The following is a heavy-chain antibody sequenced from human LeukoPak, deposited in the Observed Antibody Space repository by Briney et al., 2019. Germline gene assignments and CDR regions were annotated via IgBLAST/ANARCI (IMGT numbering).Heavy chain of an antibody. CDR2: ISSSGSTI. CDR3: ARVGYYGSGTYSVWFDP. CDR1: GFTFSSYE. J-gene: IGHJ5*02. Sequence: PGGSLRLSCAASGFTFSSYEMSWVRQAPGKGLEWVSYISSSGSTIYYADSVKGRFTISRDNAKNSLYLQMHSLRDEDTAVYYCARVGYYGSGTYSVWFDPWGQGTLVTVSS. D-gene: IGHD3-10*01. V-gene: IGHV3-48*03.